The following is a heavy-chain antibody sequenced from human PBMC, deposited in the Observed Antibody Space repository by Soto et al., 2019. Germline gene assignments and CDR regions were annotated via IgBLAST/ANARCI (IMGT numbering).Heavy chain of an antibody. CDR3: ARDRAGALYFDY. V-gene: IGHV4-31*03. D-gene: IGHD6-13*01. J-gene: IGHJ4*02. CDR1: GGSISSGGYY. CDR2: IYYSGST. Sequence: QVQLQESGPGLVKPSQTLSLTCTVSGGSISSGGYYWSWIRQHPGKGLEWIGYIYYSGSTYYNPSLKSRVTISADTSKNQFSLKLSSVTAADTAVYYCARDRAGALYFDYWGQGTLVTVSS.